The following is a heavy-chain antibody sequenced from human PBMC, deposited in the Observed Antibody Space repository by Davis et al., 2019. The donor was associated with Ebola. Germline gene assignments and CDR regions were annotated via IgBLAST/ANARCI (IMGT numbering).Heavy chain of an antibody. D-gene: IGHD5-18*01. Sequence: GSLRLSCAVYGGSFSGYYWSWIRQPPGKGLEWIGEINHSGSTNYNASLKSRVTISVDTSKNQFSLKLSSVTAADTAVYYCARRGRRGYSPRPYFDYWGQGTLVTVSS. J-gene: IGHJ4*02. CDR2: INHSGST. CDR3: ARRGRRGYSPRPYFDY. CDR1: GGSFSGYY. V-gene: IGHV4-34*01.